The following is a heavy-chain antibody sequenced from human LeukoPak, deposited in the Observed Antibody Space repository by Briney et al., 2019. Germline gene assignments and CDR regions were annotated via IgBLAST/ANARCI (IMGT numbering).Heavy chain of an antibody. CDR2: IYYSGST. Sequence: SETLSLTCTVSGGSISNGDHYWSWIRQHPGKGLEWIGHIYYSGSTYYNPSLKSRVTISVDTSKNQFSLKLSSVTAADTAVYYCARGPYSRNWFDPWGQGTLVTVSS. D-gene: IGHD6-13*01. CDR1: GGSISNGDHY. CDR3: ARGPYSRNWFDP. V-gene: IGHV4-31*03. J-gene: IGHJ5*02.